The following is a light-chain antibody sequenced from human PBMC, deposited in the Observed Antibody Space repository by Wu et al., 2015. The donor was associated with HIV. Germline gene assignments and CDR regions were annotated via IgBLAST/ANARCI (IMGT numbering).Light chain of an antibody. V-gene: IGKV1-13*02. Sequence: IQLTQSPSSLSASIGDRVTITCRTSEGISNALAWYQQKPGKAPKLLIYDASSLKNGVPSRFSGSGSGTDFTLTISSLQPEDAATYYCQKYNTAPWTFGQGTKVEMK. CDR1: EGISNA. J-gene: IGKJ1*01. CDR3: QKYNTAPWT. CDR2: DAS.